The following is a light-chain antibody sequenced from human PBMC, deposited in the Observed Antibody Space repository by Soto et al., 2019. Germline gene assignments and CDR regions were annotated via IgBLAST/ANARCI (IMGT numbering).Light chain of an antibody. CDR2: KAS. J-gene: IGKJ1*01. V-gene: IGKV1-5*03. CDR3: QQYNSYSRT. Sequence: DIQMTQSPSTLSASVGDRVTITCRASQSISSWLAWYQQKPGKAPNLLIYKASSLESGVPPRFSGSGSGTDFTLTISSLQPDDFATYYCQQYNSYSRTFGQGTKVEIK. CDR1: QSISSW.